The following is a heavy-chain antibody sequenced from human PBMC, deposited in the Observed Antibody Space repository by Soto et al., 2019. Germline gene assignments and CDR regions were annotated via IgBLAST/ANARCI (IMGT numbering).Heavy chain of an antibody. CDR1: GFTFSSYA. D-gene: IGHD3-10*01. CDR2: IGVSGDTT. Sequence: EVQLLESGGGLVQPGGSLRLSCAASGFTFSSYAMSWVRQAPGKGLEWVSAIGVSGDTTYYADSVKGRFTISRDNSKNTVYLQMGSLRAEETGVYYCAKVRRFGELRSLYWGQGTLVTVSS. J-gene: IGHJ4*02. CDR3: AKVRRFGELRSLY. V-gene: IGHV3-23*01.